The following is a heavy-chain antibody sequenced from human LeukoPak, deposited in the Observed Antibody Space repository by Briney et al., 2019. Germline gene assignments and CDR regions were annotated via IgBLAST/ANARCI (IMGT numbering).Heavy chain of an antibody. Sequence: SSETLSLTCTVSGGSISSGGYYWSWIRQHPGKGLEWIGYIYYSGSTYYNPSLKSRVTISVDTSKNQCSLKLSSVTAADTAVYYCARGTVTTQNYYFDYWGQGTLVTVSS. CDR3: ARGTVTTQNYYFDY. D-gene: IGHD4-11*01. CDR1: GGSISSGGYY. V-gene: IGHV4-31*03. CDR2: IYYSGST. J-gene: IGHJ4*02.